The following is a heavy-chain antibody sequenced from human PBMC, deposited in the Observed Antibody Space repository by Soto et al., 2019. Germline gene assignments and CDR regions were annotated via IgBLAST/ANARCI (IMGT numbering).Heavy chain of an antibody. D-gene: IGHD4-17*01. CDR1: GFTFSSYA. Sequence: EVQLLESGGGLVQPGGSLRLSCAASGFTFSSYAMSWVRQAPGKGLEWVSAISGSGGSTYYADSVKGRFTISRDNSKNTLYLQMNSLRAEDTAVYYRAKDDYGDYAFDYWGQGTLVTVSS. CDR2: ISGSGGST. CDR3: AKDDYGDYAFDY. J-gene: IGHJ4*02. V-gene: IGHV3-23*01.